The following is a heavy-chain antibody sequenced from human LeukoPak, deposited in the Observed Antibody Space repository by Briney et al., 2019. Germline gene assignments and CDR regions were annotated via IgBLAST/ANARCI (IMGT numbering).Heavy chain of an antibody. D-gene: IGHD5-18*01. CDR1: GFTFSTYS. CDR2: ISTGSSTI. J-gene: IGHJ4*02. CDR3: ASVAEIQLWLRSAFDY. V-gene: IGHV3-48*02. Sequence: GGSLRLSCAASGFTFSTYSMNWVRQAPGKGLEWVSFISTGSSTIYYADSVKGRFTISRDNAKNSLYLQMSSLRDEDTAVYYCASVAEIQLWLRSAFDYWGQGTLVTVSS.